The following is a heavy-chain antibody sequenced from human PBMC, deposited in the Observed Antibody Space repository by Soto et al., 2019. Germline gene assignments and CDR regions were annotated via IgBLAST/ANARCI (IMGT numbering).Heavy chain of an antibody. CDR1: GGSISSGGYY. Sequence: PSETLSLTCTVSGGSISSGGYYWSWIRQHPGKGLEWIGYIYYSGSTYYNPSLKSRVTISVDTSKNQFSLKLSSVTAADTAVYYCARDDSGDVDAFDIWGQGTMVTVSS. J-gene: IGHJ3*02. CDR3: ARDDSGDVDAFDI. CDR2: IYYSGST. V-gene: IGHV4-31*03. D-gene: IGHD4-17*01.